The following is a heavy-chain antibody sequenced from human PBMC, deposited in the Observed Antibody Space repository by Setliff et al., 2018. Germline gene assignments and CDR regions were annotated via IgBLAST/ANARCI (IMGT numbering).Heavy chain of an antibody. J-gene: IGHJ4*01. CDR3: ASALIRRVAVAGKSQFDY. CDR1: GGFSTHA. CDR2: IIPILGTT. D-gene: IGHD6-19*01. V-gene: IGHV1-69*05. Sequence: SVKVSCKASGGFSTHAISWVRQVPGQGLEWMGGIIPILGTTDYAQNFQGRVTITTDESTSSAYLEMSNLRYEDTAVDYCASALIRRVAVAGKSQFDYWGQGTLVTVSS.